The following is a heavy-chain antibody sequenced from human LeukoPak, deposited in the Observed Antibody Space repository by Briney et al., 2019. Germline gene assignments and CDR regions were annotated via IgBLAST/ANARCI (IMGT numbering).Heavy chain of an antibody. Sequence: GGSLRLSCAASGSNVIYNYMTWVRQAPGKGLEWVSLIDSGGTTYYADSLKGRFTISRHTSNNSLFLQMNSLRPDDTALYYCARTSYYYDMDVWGQGTTVTVSS. CDR1: GSNVIYNY. V-gene: IGHV3-53*04. CDR3: ARTSYYYDMDV. J-gene: IGHJ6*02. CDR2: IDSGGTT.